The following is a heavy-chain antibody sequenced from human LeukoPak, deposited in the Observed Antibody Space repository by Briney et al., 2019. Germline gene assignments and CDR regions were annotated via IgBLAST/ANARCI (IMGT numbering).Heavy chain of an antibody. Sequence: PGGSLRLSCAASGFTFDDYAMHWVRQAPGKGLEWVSGISWNSGSIGYADSVKGRFTISRDNAKNSLYLQMNSLRAEDTALYYCAKDMSYGDYGAFDYWGQGTLVTVSS. CDR2: ISWNSGSI. D-gene: IGHD4-17*01. CDR1: GFTFDDYA. V-gene: IGHV3-9*01. J-gene: IGHJ4*02. CDR3: AKDMSYGDYGAFDY.